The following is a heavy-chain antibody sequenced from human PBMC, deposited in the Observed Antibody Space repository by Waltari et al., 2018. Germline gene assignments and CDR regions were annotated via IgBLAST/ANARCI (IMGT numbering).Heavy chain of an antibody. Sequence: VQLVESGGGLVQPGGSLRLYCAASGFPFSRYSMNWVRQAPGKGLEWIGEINHSGSTNYNPSLKSRVTISVDTSKNQFSLKLSSVTAADTAVYYCARGSFRDAFDIWGQGTMVTVSS. CDR2: INHSGST. CDR3: ARGSFRDAFDI. CDR1: GFPFSRYS. V-gene: IGHV4-34*01. J-gene: IGHJ3*02.